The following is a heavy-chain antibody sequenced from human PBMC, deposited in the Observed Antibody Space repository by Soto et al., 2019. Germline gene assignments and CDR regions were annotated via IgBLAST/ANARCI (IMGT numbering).Heavy chain of an antibody. CDR1: GASIRSTDYY. D-gene: IGHD2-21*02. J-gene: IGHJ5*02. V-gene: IGHV4-30-4*01. CDR3: VRTARQGAVAPHWFDR. Sequence: SETLSLTCTVSGASIRSTDYYWSWIRQAPGKGLEWIGYVYYTGSTYYNPSLMSRLTISVDTSKNQFSLKLTSVTAAETAVYYCVRTARQGAVAPHWFDRWGQGTLVTVS. CDR2: VYYTGST.